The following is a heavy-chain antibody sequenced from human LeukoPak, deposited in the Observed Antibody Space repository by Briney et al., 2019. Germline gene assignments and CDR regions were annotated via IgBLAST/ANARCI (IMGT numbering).Heavy chain of an antibody. V-gene: IGHV1-2*06. Sequence: ASVKVSCKASGYTFTGYYMHWVRQAPGQGLEWMGRINPNSGGTNYAQKFQGRVTMTRDTSISTAYMELGRLRSDDTAVYYCARGATNYYYYGMDVWGQGTTVTVSS. CDR2: INPNSGGT. CDR3: ARGATNYYYYGMDV. J-gene: IGHJ6*02. CDR1: GYTFTGYY.